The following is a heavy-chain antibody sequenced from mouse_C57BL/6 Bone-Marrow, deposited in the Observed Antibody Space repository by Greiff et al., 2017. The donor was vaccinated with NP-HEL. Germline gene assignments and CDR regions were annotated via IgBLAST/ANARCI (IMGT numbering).Heavy chain of an antibody. CDR2: IYPGSGNT. J-gene: IGHJ2*01. V-gene: IGHV1-66*01. CDR3: ARGDYDGRKGPYYFDY. Sequence: QVQLQQSGPELVKPGASVKISCKASGYSFTSYYIHWVKQRPGQGLEWIGWIYPGSGNTKYNEKFKGKATLTADTSSSTAYMQLSSLTSEDSAVYYCARGDYDGRKGPYYFDYWGQGTTLTVSS. CDR1: GYSFTSYY. D-gene: IGHD2-4*01.